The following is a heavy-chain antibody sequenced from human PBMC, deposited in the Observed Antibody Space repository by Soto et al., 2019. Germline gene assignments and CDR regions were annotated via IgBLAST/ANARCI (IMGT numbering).Heavy chain of an antibody. Sequence: EVQLVESGGGLVNPGGSLRLSCTASGFSISTYSLQWVRQVPGKGLEWVSYISSGSTSIYYANSVKGRFTISRDNADNSLFLQMNSLRDEDTAVYYCAACRPPSPYGWFYAMDVWGQGTTVSVSS. CDR1: GFSISTYS. V-gene: IGHV3-48*02. D-gene: IGHD6-19*01. CDR2: ISSGSTSI. J-gene: IGHJ6*02. CDR3: AACRPPSPYGWFYAMDV.